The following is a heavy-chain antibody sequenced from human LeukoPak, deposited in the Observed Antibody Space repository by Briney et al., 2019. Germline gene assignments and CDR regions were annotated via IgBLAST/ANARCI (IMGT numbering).Heavy chain of an antibody. CDR1: GFTFSTYG. CDR3: ARDVYYGSGSPRLDY. V-gene: IGHV3-23*01. CDR2: ISGSGGST. D-gene: IGHD3-10*01. Sequence: GGTLRLSCAASGFTFSTYGMSWVRQAPGKGLEWVSAISGSGGSTYYADSVKGRFTISRDNAKNSLYLQMNSLRAEDTAVYYCARDVYYGSGSPRLDYWGQGILVTVSS. J-gene: IGHJ4*02.